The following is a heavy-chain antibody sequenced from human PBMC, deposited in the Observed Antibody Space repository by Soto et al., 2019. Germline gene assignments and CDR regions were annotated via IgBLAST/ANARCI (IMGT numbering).Heavy chain of an antibody. D-gene: IGHD6-19*01. CDR2: ISGSGGTT. V-gene: IGHV3-23*01. CDR1: GFTFSSYA. Sequence: EVQLLESGGGLVQPGGSLRLSCAASGFTFSSYAMSWVRQAPGKGLEWVSAISGSGGTTYYADSVKGRFTFSRDNSKNTLYLQMNSLRAEDTAVYYCAKTANGWFRAFDIWCQGTMVTVSS. J-gene: IGHJ3*02. CDR3: AKTANGWFRAFDI.